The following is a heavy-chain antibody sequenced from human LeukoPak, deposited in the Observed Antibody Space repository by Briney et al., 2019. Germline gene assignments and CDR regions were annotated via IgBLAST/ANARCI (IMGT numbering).Heavy chain of an antibody. D-gene: IGHD2-2*01. CDR2: SIPIFCTA. J-gene: IGHJ5*02. Sequence: GASVKVSCKASGGTFSSYAISWVRQAPGQGLEWMGGSIPIFCTANYAQTIQGRVTITSDESTSTAYMELSSLRSEDTAVYYCAIAGSCSSTSCYRFDPWGQGTLVTVSS. CDR3: AIAGSCSSTSCYRFDP. V-gene: IGHV1-69*13. CDR1: GGTFSSYA.